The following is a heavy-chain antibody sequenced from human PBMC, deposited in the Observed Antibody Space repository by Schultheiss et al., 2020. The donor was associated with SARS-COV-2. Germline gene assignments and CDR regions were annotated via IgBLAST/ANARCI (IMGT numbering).Heavy chain of an antibody. V-gene: IGHV2-70*01. CDR2: IYWNDDK. D-gene: IGHD2-15*01. Sequence: SGPTLVKPTQTLTLTCTFSGFSLNSSGMCVSWIRQPPGKALEWLALIYWNDDKCYSPSLETRLTISKDTSKNQVVLTMTNIDPVDTATYYCAREYCSGGSCYSGDYWGQGTLVTVSS. CDR1: GFSLNSSGMC. J-gene: IGHJ4*02. CDR3: AREYCSGGSCYSGDY.